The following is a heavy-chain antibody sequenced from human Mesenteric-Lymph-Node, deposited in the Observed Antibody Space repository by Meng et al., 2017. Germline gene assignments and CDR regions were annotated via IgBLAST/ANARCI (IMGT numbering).Heavy chain of an antibody. V-gene: IGHV4-30-2*01. CDR2: IYHGVNI. D-gene: IGHD3-10*01. Sequence: QVQLQQWGAGLLQPSQTLSLTCAVSGDSITSGDYSWTWIRQPPGKGLEWIGYIYHGVNIYYTPSLRSRVTISVDKSRNQFSLKLTSVSAADTAVYYCVRDTRRGGGWFDPWGQGTLVTVSS. CDR3: VRDTRRGGGWFDP. CDR1: GDSITSGDYS. J-gene: IGHJ5*02.